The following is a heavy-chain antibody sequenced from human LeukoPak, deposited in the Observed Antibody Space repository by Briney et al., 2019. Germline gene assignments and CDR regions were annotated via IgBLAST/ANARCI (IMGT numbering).Heavy chain of an antibody. CDR2: INHSGST. CDR1: GGSFSGYY. V-gene: IGHV4-34*01. D-gene: IGHD2-8*01. Sequence: SETLSLTCAVYGGSFSGYYWSWIRQPPGKGLEWIGEINHSGSTNYNPSLKSRVTISVDTSKNQFSLKLSSVTAADTAVYYCAREQIVLMVYAIQGGFDYWGQGTLVTVSS. J-gene: IGHJ4*02. CDR3: AREQIVLMVYAIQGGFDY.